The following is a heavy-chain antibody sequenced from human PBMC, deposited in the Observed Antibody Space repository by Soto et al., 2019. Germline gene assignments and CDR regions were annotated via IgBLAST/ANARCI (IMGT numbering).Heavy chain of an antibody. D-gene: IGHD6-25*01. CDR3: AKGGLSSGWGDY. CDR1: GFTFSNSA. Sequence: EVPLLESGGGLVQPGGSLRLSCAASGFTFSNSAMSWVRQAPGKGLEWVSALGGSGGDTYYADSVRGRFTISRDNSNNTLYLQMNSLRAEDTAVYYCAKGGLSSGWGDYWGQGTLVTVSS. V-gene: IGHV3-23*01. J-gene: IGHJ4*02. CDR2: LGGSGGDT.